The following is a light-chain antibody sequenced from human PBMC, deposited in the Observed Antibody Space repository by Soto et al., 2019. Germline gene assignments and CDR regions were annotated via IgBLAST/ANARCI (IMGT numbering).Light chain of an antibody. CDR3: QQYGSSPYS. J-gene: IGKJ2*03. V-gene: IGKV3-20*01. Sequence: EIVLTQSPGTLYLSTGERATLSCRASQSVRNSYLAWYQQKPGQAPRLLIYGASSRATGIPDRFSGSGSGTDCTLSISRLEPEDFAVYYCQQYGSSPYSFGQRTKLEIK. CDR2: GAS. CDR1: QSVRNSY.